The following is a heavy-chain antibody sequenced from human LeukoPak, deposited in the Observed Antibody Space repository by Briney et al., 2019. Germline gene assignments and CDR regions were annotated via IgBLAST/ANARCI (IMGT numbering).Heavy chain of an antibody. D-gene: IGHD5-18*01. CDR3: ARVSGYGAFDI. V-gene: IGHV4-39*07. Sequence: SETLSLTCTVSGGSISSSSYYWGWLRQPPGKGLEWIGEINHSGSTNYNPSLKSRVTISVDTSKNQFSLKLSSVTAADKAVYYCARVSGYGAFDIWGQGTMVTVSS. J-gene: IGHJ3*02. CDR2: INHSGST. CDR1: GGSISSSSYY.